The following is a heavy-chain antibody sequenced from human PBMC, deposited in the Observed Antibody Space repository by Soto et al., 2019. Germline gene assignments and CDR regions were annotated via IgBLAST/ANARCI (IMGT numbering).Heavy chain of an antibody. CDR1: GFTFSVYW. D-gene: IGHD7-27*01. Sequence: EVQLVESGGGLVQPGGSLRLSCAASGFTFSVYWMHWVRQAPGKGLVWVSRIDSDGSTTSYADSVKGRFTISRDNAKSPLYLPMNSLRAEDTAVYFCARPGNRKHGPGVDVWGQGTTVTVSS. J-gene: IGHJ6*02. V-gene: IGHV3-74*01. CDR2: IDSDGSTT. CDR3: ARPGNRKHGPGVDV.